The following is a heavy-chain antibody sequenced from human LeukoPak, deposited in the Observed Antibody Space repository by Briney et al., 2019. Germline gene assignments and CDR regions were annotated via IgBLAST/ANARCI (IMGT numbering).Heavy chain of an antibody. CDR1: GGSISSYY. D-gene: IGHD2-8*01. Sequence: SETLSLTCTVSGGSISSYYWSWIRQPPGKGLEWIGYIYYSGSTNYNSSLESRVTISLDTSKNQFSLRLSSVTAADTAVYYCARTVSYYFDYWGQGTLVTVSS. J-gene: IGHJ4*02. CDR2: IYYSGST. CDR3: ARTVSYYFDY. V-gene: IGHV4-59*01.